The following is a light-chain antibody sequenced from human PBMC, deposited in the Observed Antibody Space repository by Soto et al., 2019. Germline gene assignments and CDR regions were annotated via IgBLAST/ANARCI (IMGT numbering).Light chain of an antibody. CDR2: GAS. J-gene: IGKJ1*01. CDR3: LQYGHWPQL. V-gene: IGKV3-15*01. Sequence: EIVMTQSPATLSVSPGERATLSCWASQSISNNLAWYQQRPGQAPRLLIYGASTRAPGIPARFSGSGSGTEFTLPISSLQSEDFAVYYCLQYGHWPQLFGQGTKVEF. CDR1: QSISNN.